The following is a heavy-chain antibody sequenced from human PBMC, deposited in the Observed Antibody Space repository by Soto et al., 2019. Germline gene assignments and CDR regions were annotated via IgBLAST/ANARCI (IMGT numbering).Heavy chain of an antibody. CDR1: GFTFTNYW. CDR3: ARDRSASGSLDY. J-gene: IGHJ4*02. D-gene: IGHD3-10*01. Sequence: GGSLRLSCAASGFTFTNYWMHWVRQAPGKGLEWVANIKQDGSVKHYLDSVKGRFTISRDNAENSVYLQMNSLRVEDTAIYSCARDRSASGSLDYWGQGTLVTVSS. CDR2: IKQDGSVK. V-gene: IGHV3-7*01.